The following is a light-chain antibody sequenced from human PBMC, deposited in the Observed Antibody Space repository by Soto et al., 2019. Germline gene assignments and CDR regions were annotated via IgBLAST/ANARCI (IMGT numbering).Light chain of an antibody. V-gene: IGLV1-44*01. Sequence: QSVLTQPPSASGTPGQRVTISCSGSRSNIGSNSINWYQQLPGTAPKVLIYSNNQRPSGVPDRFSGSKSGTSASLAISGLQSDDEAEYHCAAWDDSLNGWVFGGWTKLTVL. CDR2: SNN. J-gene: IGLJ3*02. CDR3: AAWDDSLNGWV. CDR1: RSNIGSNS.